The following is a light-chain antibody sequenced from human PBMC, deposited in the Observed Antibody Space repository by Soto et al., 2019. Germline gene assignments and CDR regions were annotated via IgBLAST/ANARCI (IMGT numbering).Light chain of an antibody. CDR1: SSDVGGYKY. J-gene: IGLJ1*01. V-gene: IGLV2-14*01. CDR3: SSYASSRTYV. Sequence: QSVLTQPASVSGSPGQSITISCTGTSSDVGGYKYVSWYQQHPGKAPKLLIYEVNNRPSGVSNRFSGSKSGNVASLTISGLQAEDEADYYCSSYASSRTYVFGTGTKVTVL. CDR2: EVN.